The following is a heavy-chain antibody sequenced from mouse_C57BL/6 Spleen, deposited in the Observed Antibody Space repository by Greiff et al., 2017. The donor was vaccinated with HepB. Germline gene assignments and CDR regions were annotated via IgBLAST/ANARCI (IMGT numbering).Heavy chain of an antibody. J-gene: IGHJ1*03. CDR3: ARPYYGSRGYFDV. Sequence: EVKLQESGGGLVKPGGSLKLSCAASGFTFSDYGMHWVRQAPEKGLEWVAYISSGISTIYYADTVKGRFTIARDNAKNTLFLQMTSLRSEDTAMYYCARPYYGSRGYFDVWGTGTTVTVSS. D-gene: IGHD1-1*01. CDR2: ISSGISTI. V-gene: IGHV5-17*01. CDR1: GFTFSDYG.